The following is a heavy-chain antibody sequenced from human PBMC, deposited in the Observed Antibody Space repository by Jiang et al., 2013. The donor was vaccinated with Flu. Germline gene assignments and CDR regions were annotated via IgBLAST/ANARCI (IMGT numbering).Heavy chain of an antibody. V-gene: IGHV3-30*02. Sequence: VQLVESGGGVVQPGGSLRLSCAASGFSFSNYAMHWVRQAPGKGLEWVAFIRNDGSFKNYADSVKGRFTISRDNSKNTLYLQMSSLRADDTAVYYCAKDYSSRPLTGWDTHSMDVWGQGTTVTVSS. CDR2: IRNDGSFK. J-gene: IGHJ6*02. CDR1: GFSFSNYA. CDR3: AKDYSSRPLTGWDTHSMDV. D-gene: IGHD2-21*01.